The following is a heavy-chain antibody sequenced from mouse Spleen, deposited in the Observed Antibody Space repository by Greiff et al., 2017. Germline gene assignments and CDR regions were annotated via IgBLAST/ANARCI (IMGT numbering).Heavy chain of an antibody. CDR3: ARAYSNLYYYAMDY. CDR1: GFNINDYY. CDR2: IDPEDGET. J-gene: IGHJ4*01. Sequence: EVQLVESGAELVKPGASVKLSCTASGFNINDYYMHWVKQRTEQGLEWIGRIDPEDGETKYAPKFQGKATITADTSSNTAYLQLSSLTSEDTAVYYCARAYSNLYYYAMDYWGQGTSVTVSS. V-gene: IGHV14-2*01. D-gene: IGHD2-5*01.